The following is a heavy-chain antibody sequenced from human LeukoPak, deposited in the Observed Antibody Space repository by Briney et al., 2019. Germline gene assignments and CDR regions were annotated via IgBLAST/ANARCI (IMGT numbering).Heavy chain of an antibody. V-gene: IGHV4-59*01. CDR2: MSYSGTT. J-gene: IGHJ5*02. Sequence: SETLSLTCTVSGGSINRDYWNWIRQPPGKGLEWIGYMSYSGTTNYNRSLKSRVTISVDTSKNEFSLKLRSVTAADTAIYYCARTNISMMGHGWLDPWGQGTLVTVSS. D-gene: IGHD3-22*01. CDR3: ARTNISMMGHGWLDP. CDR1: GGSINRDY.